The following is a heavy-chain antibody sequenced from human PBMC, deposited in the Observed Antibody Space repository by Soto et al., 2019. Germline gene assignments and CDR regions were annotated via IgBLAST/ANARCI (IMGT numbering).Heavy chain of an antibody. CDR2: ISAYNGNT. CDR3: ARADGGYCSGGSCYPGGNGMDV. V-gene: IGHV1-18*04. Sequence: QVQLVQSGAEVKKPGASVKVSCKASGYTFTSYGISWVRQAPGQGLEWMGWISAYNGNTNYAQKLQGRVTMTTDTPTSTAYMELRSLRSDDTAVYYCARADGGYCSGGSCYPGGNGMDVWGQGTTVTVSS. CDR1: GYTFTSYG. J-gene: IGHJ6*02. D-gene: IGHD2-15*01.